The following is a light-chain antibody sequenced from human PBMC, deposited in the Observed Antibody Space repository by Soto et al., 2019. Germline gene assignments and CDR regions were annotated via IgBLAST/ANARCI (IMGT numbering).Light chain of an antibody. Sequence: EIVLTQSPATLSLSPGERATLSCRASQSVSSYLAWYQQKPGQAPRLLMYEASTRATGIPARFSGGGSGTDFTLTISSLEPEDCAIYYCQQRQYWPPITFGQGTRLEIK. V-gene: IGKV3-11*01. J-gene: IGKJ5*01. CDR3: QQRQYWPPIT. CDR1: QSVSSY. CDR2: EAS.